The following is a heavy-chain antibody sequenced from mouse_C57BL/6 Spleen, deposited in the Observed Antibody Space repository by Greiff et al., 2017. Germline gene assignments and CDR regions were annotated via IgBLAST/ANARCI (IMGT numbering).Heavy chain of an antibody. Sequence: EVQGVESGGGLVKPGGSLKLSCAASGFTFSDYGMHWVRQAPETGLEWVAYISSGSSTIYYADTVQGRFTISRDNAKNTLFLQMTSLRSEDTAMYYCARRAGFLYAMDYWGQGTSVTVSS. CDR2: ISSGSSTI. V-gene: IGHV5-17*01. CDR1: GFTFSDYG. CDR3: ARRAGFLYAMDY. J-gene: IGHJ4*01. D-gene: IGHD3-1*01.